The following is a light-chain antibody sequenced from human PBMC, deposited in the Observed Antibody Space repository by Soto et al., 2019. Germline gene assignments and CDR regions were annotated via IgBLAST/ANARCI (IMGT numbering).Light chain of an antibody. CDR1: QGIGDT. Sequence: EVVMTPSPATLSVSPGEGVTLSCRASQGIGDTLAWYQHKPGQTPRLLIYDTSTRATGVPARFSGSGSGTDFTLTISSLEPEDFAIYYCQHHSNWLWTFGQGTKVDIK. CDR2: DTS. V-gene: IGKV3D-11*01. CDR3: QHHSNWLWT. J-gene: IGKJ1*01.